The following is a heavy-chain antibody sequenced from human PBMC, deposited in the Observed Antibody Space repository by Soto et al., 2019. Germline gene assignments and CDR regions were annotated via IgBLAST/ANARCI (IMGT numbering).Heavy chain of an antibody. J-gene: IGHJ4*02. V-gene: IGHV4-59*12. D-gene: IGHD4-4*01. Sequence: LSHTCSVSGGSISSDYWSWIRQPPGKGLEWIGYINHSGSTNYNPSLKSRVTISVDTSKDQFSLKLSSVTAADTAVYYCARGADYTQFDYWGQGTLVTVSS. CDR1: GGSISSDY. CDR3: ARGADYTQFDY. CDR2: INHSGST.